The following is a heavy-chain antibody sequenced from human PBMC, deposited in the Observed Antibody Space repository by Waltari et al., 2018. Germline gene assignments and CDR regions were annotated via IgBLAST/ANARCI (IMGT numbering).Heavy chain of an antibody. V-gene: IGHV3-48*04. CDR3: VRDPNALDY. Sequence: EVQLVESGGGLVQPGGSLRLSCAASGFTFSSYSMNWVRQAPGKGLGWVSYIRSGGGSTIYYADSVKGRFTISRDNAKNSLYLQMNSLRVEDTAMYYCVRDPNALDYWGQGTLVTVSS. CDR2: IRSGGGSTI. D-gene: IGHD2-8*01. J-gene: IGHJ4*02. CDR1: GFTFSSYS.